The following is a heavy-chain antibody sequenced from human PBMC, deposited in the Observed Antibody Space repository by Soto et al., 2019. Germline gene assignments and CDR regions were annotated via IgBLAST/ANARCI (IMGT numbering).Heavy chain of an antibody. V-gene: IGHV3-30*18. Sequence: GGSLRLSCAASGFTFSSYGMHWVRQAPGKGLEWVAVISYDGSNKYYADSVKGRFTISRDNSKNTLYLQMNSLRAEDTAVYYCAKDFDIVLVPAAPYYYYYYGMDVWGQGTTVTVS. D-gene: IGHD2-2*01. CDR1: GFTFSSYG. CDR3: AKDFDIVLVPAAPYYYYYYGMDV. J-gene: IGHJ6*02. CDR2: ISYDGSNK.